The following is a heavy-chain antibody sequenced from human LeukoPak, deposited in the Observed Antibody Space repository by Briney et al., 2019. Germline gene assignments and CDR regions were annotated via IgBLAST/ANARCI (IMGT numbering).Heavy chain of an antibody. CDR3: ATVSNPYYYYGMDV. Sequence: ASVKVSCKVSGYTLTGLSMHWVRQAPGKGLEWMGGFDPEDGETIYAQKFQGRVTMTEDTSTDTAYMELSSLRSEDTAVYYCATVSNPYYYYGMDVWGQGTTVTVSS. J-gene: IGHJ6*02. CDR2: FDPEDGET. D-gene: IGHD4-11*01. V-gene: IGHV1-24*01. CDR1: GYTLTGLS.